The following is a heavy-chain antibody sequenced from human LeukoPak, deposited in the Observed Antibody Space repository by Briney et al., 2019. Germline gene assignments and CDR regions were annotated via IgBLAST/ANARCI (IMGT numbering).Heavy chain of an antibody. CDR1: GFTVSSTY. CDR3: ARGGYSFGFDY. Sequence: SGGSLRLSCAASGFTVSSTYMNWVRQAPGKGLKWVSVIYSGGNTNYADSVKGRFTISRDNSKSTLYLQMNSLRAEDTAVYYCARGGYSFGFDYWGQGTLVTVSS. J-gene: IGHJ4*02. D-gene: IGHD5-18*01. V-gene: IGHV3-53*01. CDR2: IYSGGNT.